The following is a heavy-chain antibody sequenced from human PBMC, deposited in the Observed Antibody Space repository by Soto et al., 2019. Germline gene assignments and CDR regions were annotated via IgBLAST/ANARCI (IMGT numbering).Heavy chain of an antibody. CDR3: ARTVVVAATRSFDY. Sequence: QVTLKESGPVLVKPTETLTLTCTVSGFSLSNARMGVSWIRQPPGKAMEWLAHLFSNDETSYSTSLKSRLTISKDTSKSQVVLTMTNMDPVDTATYYGARTVVVAATRSFDYWGQGTLVTVSS. CDR1: GFSLSNARMG. CDR2: LFSNDET. D-gene: IGHD2-15*01. J-gene: IGHJ4*02. V-gene: IGHV2-26*01.